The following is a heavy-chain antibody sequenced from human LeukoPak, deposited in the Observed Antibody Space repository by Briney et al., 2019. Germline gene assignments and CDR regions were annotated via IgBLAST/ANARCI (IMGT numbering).Heavy chain of an antibody. Sequence: PSETLSLTCTVSGYSISSGYYWGWIRQPPGKGLEWIGSIYHSGSTYYNPSLKSRVTISVDRSKNQFSLKLSSVTAADTAVYYCASRGYCSSTSCYTNAFDIWGQGTMVTVSS. V-gene: IGHV4-38-2*02. D-gene: IGHD2-2*02. CDR2: IYHSGST. CDR1: GYSISSGYY. J-gene: IGHJ3*02. CDR3: ASRGYCSSTSCYTNAFDI.